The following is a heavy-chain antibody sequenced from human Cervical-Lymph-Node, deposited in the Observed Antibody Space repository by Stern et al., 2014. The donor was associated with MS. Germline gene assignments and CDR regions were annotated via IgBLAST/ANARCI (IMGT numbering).Heavy chain of an antibody. CDR2: IDTSGST. CDR1: GGSISSCTYY. CDR3: ATGSDGSYYVY. J-gene: IGHJ4*02. Sequence: VQLVESGPGLAKPSQTLSLTCTVSGGSISSCTYYWTWIRQPAGKGLEWIGRIDTSGSTNYNPSLNSRVTISVDTSKNQFSLKLSSVTAADTAVYYCATGSDGSYYVYWGQGTLVSVSS. D-gene: IGHD1-26*01. V-gene: IGHV4-61*02.